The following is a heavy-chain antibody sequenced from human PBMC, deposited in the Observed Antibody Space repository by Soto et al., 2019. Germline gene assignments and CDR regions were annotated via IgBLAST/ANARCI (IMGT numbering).Heavy chain of an antibody. J-gene: IGHJ3*02. CDR2: ISSSGSTI. CDR3: AIYIVVVPDTAFDI. V-gene: IGHV3-48*03. Sequence: GGSLRLSCAASGFTFSSYEMNWVRQAPGKGLEWVSYISSSGSTIYYADSVKGRFTISRDNAKNSLYLQMNSLRAEDTAVYTCAIYIVVVPDTAFDIWGQGTMVTVSS. CDR1: GFTFSSYE. D-gene: IGHD2-2*01.